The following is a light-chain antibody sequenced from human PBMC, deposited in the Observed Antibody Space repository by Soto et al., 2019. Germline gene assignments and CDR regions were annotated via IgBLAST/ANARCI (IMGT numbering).Light chain of an antibody. J-gene: IGLJ2*01. Sequence: QSVLTQPPSVSGAPGQRVTISCTGSSSNIGARYDVHWYQHLPGTAPKLLIYGNDNRPSGVPDRFSGSKSGTSASLAITGLQAEDEADYYCQSYDSSLSGSVFGGGTKLTVL. CDR2: GND. CDR3: QSYDSSLSGSV. V-gene: IGLV1-40*01. CDR1: SSNIGARYD.